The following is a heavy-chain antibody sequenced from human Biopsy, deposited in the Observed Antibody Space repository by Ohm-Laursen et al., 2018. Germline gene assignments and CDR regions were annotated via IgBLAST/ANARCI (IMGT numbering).Heavy chain of an antibody. CDR3: ARDRWPHVTLLGLVVFDF. D-gene: IGHD3-3*01. CDR2: ISPYNGDT. CDR1: GYTFTNYG. J-gene: IGHJ4*02. Sequence: SSVKVSCKASGYTFTNYGISWVRQAPGQGLEWMGWISPYNGDTDYAQKLQGRVTMTTDTSTSTAYMDLRSLRSDDTAVYYCARDRWPHVTLLGLVVFDFWGQRTLVTVSS. V-gene: IGHV1-18*01.